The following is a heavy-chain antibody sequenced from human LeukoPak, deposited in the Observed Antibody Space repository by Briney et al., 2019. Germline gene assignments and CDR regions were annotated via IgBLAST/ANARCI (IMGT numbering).Heavy chain of an antibody. D-gene: IGHD3-10*01. Sequence: GGSLRLSCAASGFTFSDHYMDWVRQAPGKGLECVGRCRNKANSYTTEYAASVEGRFTISRDDSKNSLYLQMNSLKAEDTAVYYCAGEAGSYGPVVYWGQGTLVTVSS. CDR2: CRNKANSYTT. CDR1: GFTFSDHY. J-gene: IGHJ4*02. CDR3: AGEAGSYGPVVY. V-gene: IGHV3-72*01.